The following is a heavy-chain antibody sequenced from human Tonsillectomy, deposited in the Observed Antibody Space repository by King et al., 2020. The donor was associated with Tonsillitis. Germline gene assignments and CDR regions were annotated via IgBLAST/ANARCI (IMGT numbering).Heavy chain of an antibody. CDR3: AGHLRGVDAFDI. Sequence: LQLQESGPGLVKPSETLSLTCTVSVGSISSSSYNWGWIRQPPGKGLGWIGSMFYSWSTICNPSLKTRVTISVDTSKNQFSLKLGSVTAADTAVYFCAGHLRGVDAFDIWGHGTMVTVSS. CDR1: VGSISSSSYN. J-gene: IGHJ3*02. CDR2: MFYSWST. D-gene: IGHD3-10*01. V-gene: IGHV4-39*01.